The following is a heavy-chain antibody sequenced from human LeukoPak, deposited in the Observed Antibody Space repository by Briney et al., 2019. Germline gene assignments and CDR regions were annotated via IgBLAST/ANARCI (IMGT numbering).Heavy chain of an antibody. CDR1: GGSFSGYY. Sequence: PSETLSLTCAVYGGSFSGYYWSWIRQPPGKGLEWIGEINHSGSTNYNPSLKSRVTISVDTSKNQFSLKLSSVTAADTAVYYCARQYFDWLPNAFDIWGQGTMVTVSS. CDR3: ARQYFDWLPNAFDI. J-gene: IGHJ3*02. CDR2: INHSGST. V-gene: IGHV4-34*01. D-gene: IGHD3-9*01.